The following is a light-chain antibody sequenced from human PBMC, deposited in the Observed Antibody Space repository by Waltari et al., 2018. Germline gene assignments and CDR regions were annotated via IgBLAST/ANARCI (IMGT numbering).Light chain of an antibody. V-gene: IGKV1-39*01. CDR1: QSISTY. CDR2: AAS. CDR3: QQNYYTPWT. J-gene: IGKJ1*01. Sequence: DIQMTQSPSSLSASVGDRVTITCRASQSISTYLNWYQQKPGKAPKLLIYAASNLQSGVPSMFSGSRSGTDFTLSISSLQPEDFATYYCQQNYYTPWTFGQGTKVEI.